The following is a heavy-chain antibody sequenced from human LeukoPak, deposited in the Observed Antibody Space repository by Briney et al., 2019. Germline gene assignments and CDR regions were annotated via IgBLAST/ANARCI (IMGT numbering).Heavy chain of an antibody. V-gene: IGHV4-4*02. Sequence: KCSETLSLTCAVSGDSISSSHWWTWIRQPPGKGLEWIGEIHHSGNTDYNPSLKSRVTISLDKSKNEFSLQMRSVTAADTAFYYCARDQSVRSWYFDSWGQGALVTVSS. CDR1: GDSISSSHW. D-gene: IGHD6-13*01. J-gene: IGHJ4*02. CDR3: ARDQSVRSWYFDS. CDR2: IHHSGNT.